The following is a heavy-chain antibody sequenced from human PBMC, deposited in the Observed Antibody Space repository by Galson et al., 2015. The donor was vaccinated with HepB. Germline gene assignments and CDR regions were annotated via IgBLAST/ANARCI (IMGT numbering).Heavy chain of an antibody. Sequence: ALVKPTQTLTLTCTVSGFSLSNARMGVSWIRQPPGKALEWLAHIFSNDEKSYSTSLKSRLTLSKDTSKRQVVLPMTNMDPVDTATDYCARIDRSWDSFDSWAQGTLVTVS. CDR1: GFSLSNARMG. CDR2: IFSNDEK. V-gene: IGHV2-26*01. J-gene: IGHJ4*02. D-gene: IGHD6-13*01. CDR3: ARIDRSWDSFDS.